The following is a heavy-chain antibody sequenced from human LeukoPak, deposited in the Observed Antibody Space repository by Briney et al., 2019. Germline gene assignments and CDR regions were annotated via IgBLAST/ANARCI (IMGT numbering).Heavy chain of an antibody. V-gene: IGHV4-39*07. Sequence: SETLSLTCTVSGGSISSSSYYWGWIRQPPGKGLEWIGRIYTSGSTNYNPSLKSRVTMSVDTSKNQFSLKLSSVTAADTAVYYCASAGVDSSGYYSYFQHWGQGTLVTVSS. D-gene: IGHD3-22*01. J-gene: IGHJ1*01. CDR1: GGSISSSSYY. CDR2: IYTSGST. CDR3: ASAGVDSSGYYSYFQH.